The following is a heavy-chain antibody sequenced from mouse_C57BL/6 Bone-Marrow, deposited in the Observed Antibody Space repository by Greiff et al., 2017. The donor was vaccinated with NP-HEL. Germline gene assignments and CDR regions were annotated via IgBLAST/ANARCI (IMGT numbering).Heavy chain of an antibody. V-gene: IGHV5-6*01. CDR1: GFTFSSYG. Sequence: EVKVVESGGDLVKPGGSLKLSCAASGFTFSSYGMSWVRQTPDKRLEWVATISSGGSYSYYPDSVKGGFTISRDNAKNTLYLQMSSLKSEDTAMYYCARLITLEGYFDVWGTGTTVTVSS. D-gene: IGHD1-1*01. CDR3: ARLITLEGYFDV. J-gene: IGHJ1*03. CDR2: ISSGGSYS.